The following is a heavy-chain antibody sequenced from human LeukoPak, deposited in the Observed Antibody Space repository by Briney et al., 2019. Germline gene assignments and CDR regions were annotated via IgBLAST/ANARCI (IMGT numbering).Heavy chain of an antibody. D-gene: IGHD4-17*01. J-gene: IGHJ5*02. Sequence: NSSETLSLTCTVSGGSISISNYYWGWIRQPPGKGLEWIGSMSYSGRTYYNPSLKTRVTVSLDTSKNQFSLNLISVTAADTAVYYCARSPQGTATTANWLDPWGQGTLVTVSS. CDR1: GGSISISNYY. V-gene: IGHV4-39*07. CDR3: ARSPQGTATTANWLDP. CDR2: MSYSGRT.